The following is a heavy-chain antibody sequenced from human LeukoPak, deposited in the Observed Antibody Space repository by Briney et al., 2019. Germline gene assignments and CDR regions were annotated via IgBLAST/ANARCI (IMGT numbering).Heavy chain of an antibody. CDR2: ITNDGSRQ. Sequence: GGSLRLSCAASGFNFKNNEMHWVRQAPGKGLEWLAVITNDGSRQFYADSVKGRFTVSRDNSKSLLFLQMESLRHDDTGIYYCAKGRRTGFVDYWGQGALVTVSS. CDR3: AKGRRTGFVDY. J-gene: IGHJ4*02. CDR1: GFNFKNNE. V-gene: IGHV3-30*18. D-gene: IGHD1-1*01.